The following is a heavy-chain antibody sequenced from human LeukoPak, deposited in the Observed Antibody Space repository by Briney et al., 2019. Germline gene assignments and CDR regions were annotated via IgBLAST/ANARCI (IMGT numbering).Heavy chain of an antibody. CDR2: ISSTSGHI. D-gene: IGHD3-10*01. Sequence: GGSLRLSCAASGFIFSTYSMNWVRQAPGKGLEWVSSISSTSGHIYYADSLKGRFTISRDSFKNTLYLQMNSLRPEDTAVYYCAKEGDYYGSGSYRDGFDIWGQGTRATVSS. J-gene: IGHJ3*02. CDR1: GFIFSTYS. V-gene: IGHV3-21*01. CDR3: AKEGDYYGSGSYRDGFDI.